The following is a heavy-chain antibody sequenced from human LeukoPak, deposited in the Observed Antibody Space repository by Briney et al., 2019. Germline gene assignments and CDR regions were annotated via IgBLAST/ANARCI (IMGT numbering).Heavy chain of an antibody. CDR2: IYYSGAT. Sequence: SETLSLTCSVSGGSVNRYYWSWIRQPPGKGLEWIGFIYYSGATNYSPSLESRVTISIDTSRNQFSLRLTSVTAADTAVYFCARSTNYSYFYLDVWGRGTTVTVS. J-gene: IGHJ6*03. CDR1: GGSVNRYY. CDR3: ARSTNYSYFYLDV. V-gene: IGHV4-59*02.